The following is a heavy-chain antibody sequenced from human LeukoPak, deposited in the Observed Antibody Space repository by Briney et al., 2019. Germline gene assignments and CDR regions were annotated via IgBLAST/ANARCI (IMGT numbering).Heavy chain of an antibody. CDR2: IYYTGRT. D-gene: IGHD3-10*01. J-gene: IGHJ6*03. Sequence: PSETLSLTCIVSGGSISSYYWTWIRQPPGKGLEWIGYIYYTGRTTYNPSLKSRVTMSVDTSKNQFSLKLSSVTALDTAVYYCARTPPLYGSGSYWDDYYYYMDVWGKGTTVTVSS. CDR3: ARTPPLYGSGSYWDDYYYYMDV. CDR1: GGSISSYY. V-gene: IGHV4-59*12.